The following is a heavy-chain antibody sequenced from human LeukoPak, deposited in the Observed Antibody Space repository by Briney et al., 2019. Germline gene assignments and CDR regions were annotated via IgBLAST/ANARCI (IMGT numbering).Heavy chain of an antibody. CDR3: ARDALRKSFDY. D-gene: IGHD2-15*01. CDR2: INHSGST. J-gene: IGHJ4*02. CDR1: GGSFSGYY. Sequence: SETLSLTCAVYGGSFSGYYWSWIRQPPGKGLEWIGEINHSGSTNYNPSLKGRVTISVDTSKNQFSLKLSSVTAADTAVYYCARDALRKSFDYWGQGTLVTVSS. V-gene: IGHV4-34*01.